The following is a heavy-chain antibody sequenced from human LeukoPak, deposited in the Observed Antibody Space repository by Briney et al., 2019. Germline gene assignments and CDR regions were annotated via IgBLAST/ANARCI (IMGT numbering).Heavy chain of an antibody. CDR2: IYTSGST. J-gene: IGHJ4*02. CDR1: GGSISSYY. CDR3: ARNYRFYGSGSYYFDY. D-gene: IGHD3-10*01. V-gene: IGHV4-4*07. Sequence: SETLSLTCTVSGGSISSYYLSWIRQPAGKGLEWIGRIYTSGSTNYNPSLKRRVTMSVDTSKNQFSLTLSSVPAADTAVYYCARNYRFYGSGSYYFDYWGQGTLVTVSS.